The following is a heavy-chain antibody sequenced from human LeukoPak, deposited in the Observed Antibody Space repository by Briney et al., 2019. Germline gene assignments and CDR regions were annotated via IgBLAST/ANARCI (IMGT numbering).Heavy chain of an antibody. Sequence: SETLSLTCTVSGGSISSYYWSWIRQPPGKGLEWIGYIYYSGSTNYNPSLKSRVTISVDTSKNQFSLKLSSATAADTAVYYCARGLVDFWSGYYRFDYWGQGTLVTVSS. CDR2: IYYSGST. D-gene: IGHD3-3*01. CDR1: GGSISSYY. V-gene: IGHV4-59*12. CDR3: ARGLVDFWSGYYRFDY. J-gene: IGHJ4*02.